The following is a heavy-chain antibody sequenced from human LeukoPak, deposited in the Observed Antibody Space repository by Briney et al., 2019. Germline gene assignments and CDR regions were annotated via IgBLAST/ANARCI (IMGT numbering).Heavy chain of an antibody. J-gene: IGHJ4*02. CDR2: IYNSGST. CDR3: ARHVEGVRFTTFLAY. Sequence: SETLSLTCTVSGVSISIYYWSWVRQPPGKGLEWIGYIYNSGSTIYNPSLKSRATISADTSKNQFSLQLSSVTAADTAVYYCARHVEGVRFTTFLAYWGQGTLVTVSS. D-gene: IGHD3-9*01. V-gene: IGHV4-59*01. CDR1: GVSISIYY.